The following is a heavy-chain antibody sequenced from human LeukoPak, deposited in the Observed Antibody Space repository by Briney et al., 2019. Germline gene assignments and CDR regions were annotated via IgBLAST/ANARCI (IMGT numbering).Heavy chain of an antibody. Sequence: GASVKVSCKASGYTFTSYYMHWVRQAPGQGLEWMGIINPSGGSTSYAQKFQGRVTMTRNTSISTAYMELSSLRSEDTAVYYCARGLHETWFGGYNWFDPWGQGTLVTVSS. V-gene: IGHV1-46*01. CDR1: GYTFTSYY. CDR3: ARGLHETWFGGYNWFDP. D-gene: IGHD3-10*01. J-gene: IGHJ5*02. CDR2: INPSGGST.